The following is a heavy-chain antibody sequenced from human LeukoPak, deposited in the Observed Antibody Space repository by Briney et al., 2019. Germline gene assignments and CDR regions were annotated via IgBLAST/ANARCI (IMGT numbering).Heavy chain of an antibody. D-gene: IGHD1-26*01. CDR2: IYYTGTT. CDR1: GDSISSRSGF. CDR3: AKLPGSGTRGELVP. J-gene: IGHJ5*02. Sequence: SETLSPTCTVSGDSISSRSGFWGWNPQPPGKGLEWIASIYYTGTTYYNPSLKSRVTIYLDTSKNQFFLKMNSVTAADTALYYWAKLPGSGTRGELVPWGERTRVTVSS. V-gene: IGHV4-39*01.